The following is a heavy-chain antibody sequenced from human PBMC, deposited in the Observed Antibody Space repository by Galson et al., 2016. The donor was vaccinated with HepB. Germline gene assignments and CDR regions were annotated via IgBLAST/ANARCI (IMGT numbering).Heavy chain of an antibody. CDR1: GYTLNELS. V-gene: IGHV1-24*01. CDR3: ATDRGYCISSSCHSRYYYYAMDV. D-gene: IGHD2-2*03. Sequence: SVKVSCKVSGYTLNELSMHWVRQAPGKGLEWMGGFDPEDGETIYAQKFQGRVTMTEDTSADTAYMELSSLRSEDTAVYYCATDRGYCISSSCHSRYYYYAMDVWGQGTKVTVSS. CDR2: FDPEDGET. J-gene: IGHJ6*02.